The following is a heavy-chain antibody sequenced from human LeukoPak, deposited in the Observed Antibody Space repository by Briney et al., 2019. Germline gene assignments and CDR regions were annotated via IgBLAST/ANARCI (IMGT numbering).Heavy chain of an antibody. CDR1: GGSLSSSSYY. CDR2: IYYSGST. Sequence: SETLSLTCTVSGGSLSSSSYYWGWIRQPPGKGLEWIGSIYYSGSTYYNPSLKSRVTISVDTSKNQFSLKLSSVTAADTAVYYCATRTPIVVVPAATDYWGQGTLVTVSS. CDR3: ATRTPIVVVPAATDY. V-gene: IGHV4-39*01. J-gene: IGHJ4*02. D-gene: IGHD2-2*01.